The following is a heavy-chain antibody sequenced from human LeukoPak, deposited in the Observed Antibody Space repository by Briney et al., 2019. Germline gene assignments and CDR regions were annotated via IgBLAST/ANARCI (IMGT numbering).Heavy chain of an antibody. CDR3: ARGGRWVAAIDY. Sequence: PSETLSLTSTVSGGSISSYYWSWIRQPPGKGLEWIGYIYYSGSTNYNPSLKSRVTISVDTSKNQFSLKLSSVTAADTAVYYCARGGRWVAAIDYWGQGTLVTVSS. D-gene: IGHD6-25*01. CDR2: IYYSGST. J-gene: IGHJ4*02. CDR1: GGSISSYY. V-gene: IGHV4-59*01.